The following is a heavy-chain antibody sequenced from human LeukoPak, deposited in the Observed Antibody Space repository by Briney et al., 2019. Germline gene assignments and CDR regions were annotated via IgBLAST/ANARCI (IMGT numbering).Heavy chain of an antibody. J-gene: IGHJ4*02. Sequence: PSETLSLTCAVYGGSFSGYYWGWIRQPPGKGLEWIGEINHSGSTNYNPSLKSRVTISVDTSKNQFSLKLSSVTAADTAVYYCARIESIAAAGNSHDYWGQGTLVTVSS. D-gene: IGHD6-13*01. V-gene: IGHV4-34*01. CDR1: GGSFSGYY. CDR2: INHSGST. CDR3: ARIESIAAAGNSHDY.